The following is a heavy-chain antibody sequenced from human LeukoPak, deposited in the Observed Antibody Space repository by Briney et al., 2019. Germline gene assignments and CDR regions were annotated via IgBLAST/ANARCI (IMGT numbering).Heavy chain of an antibody. CDR2: ISGSGDAT. D-gene: IGHD2-2*01. J-gene: IGHJ1*01. CDR1: GFTFTNFG. V-gene: IGHV3-23*01. Sequence: PGGSLRLSCAASGFTFTNFGMSWVRQAPGKGLEWVSAISGSGDATYYADSVKGRFTISRDNSKNTLYLQMSSLRAEDTAVYYCAKAAGGYCTSISCFPQHWGQGTLVTVSS. CDR3: AKAAGGYCTSISCFPQH.